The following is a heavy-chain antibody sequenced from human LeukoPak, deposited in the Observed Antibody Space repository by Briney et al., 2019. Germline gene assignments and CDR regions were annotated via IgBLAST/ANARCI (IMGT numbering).Heavy chain of an antibody. J-gene: IGHJ4*02. CDR3: ASGRHSGHGIWGY. D-gene: IGHD5-12*01. V-gene: IGHV4-34*01. CDR1: GGSFSGYY. CDR2: INHSGST. Sequence: SETLSLTCAVYGGSFSGYYWSWIRQPPGKGLEWIGEINHSGSTNYNPSLKSRVTISVDTSKNQFSLKLSSVTAADTAVYYCASGRHSGHGIWGYWGQGTLVTVSS.